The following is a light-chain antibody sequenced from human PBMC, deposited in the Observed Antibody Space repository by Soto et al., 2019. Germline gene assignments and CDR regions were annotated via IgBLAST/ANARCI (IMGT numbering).Light chain of an antibody. CDR1: SNDVGRYNL. CDR2: EAT. CDR3: CAYAGSGAVV. J-gene: IGLJ3*02. V-gene: IGLV2-23*01. Sequence: QSVLTQPASVSGSPEESITISCTRTSNDVGRYNLVSWYQQHPGKAPKVMIYEATKRPSGVSNRFSGSKSGNTASLTISGLQAEDEADYYCCAYAGSGAVVFGGGTKLTVL.